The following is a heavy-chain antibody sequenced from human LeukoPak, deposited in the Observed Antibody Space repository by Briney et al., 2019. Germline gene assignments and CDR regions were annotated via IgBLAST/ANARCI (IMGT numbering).Heavy chain of an antibody. CDR1: GYTFTSYY. D-gene: IGHD3-22*01. Sequence: VASVKVSCKASGYTFTSYYMHWVRQAPGQGLEWMGIINPSGGSTSYAQKFQGRVTMTRDTSTSTVYMELSSLRSEDTAVYYCAGDVGPTTLTYYYDSSGYDWFDPWGQGTLVTVSS. J-gene: IGHJ5*02. V-gene: IGHV1-46*01. CDR2: INPSGGST. CDR3: AGDVGPTTLTYYYDSSGYDWFDP.